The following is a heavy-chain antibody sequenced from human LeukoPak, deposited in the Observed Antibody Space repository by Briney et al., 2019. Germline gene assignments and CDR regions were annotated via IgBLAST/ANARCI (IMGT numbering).Heavy chain of an antibody. CDR1: GFTFSSYA. CDR3: AKGSYYDSSGSFYFDY. D-gene: IGHD3-22*01. J-gene: IGHJ4*02. Sequence: GGSLRLSCAASGFTFSSYAMSWVRQAPGDGLEWVSGISGSGDNTYYADFVKGRLTISRDNSKNTLYVQVNSLGTEDTAAYYCAKGSYYDSSGSFYFDYCGQGTLVTVSS. V-gene: IGHV3-23*01. CDR2: ISGSGDNT.